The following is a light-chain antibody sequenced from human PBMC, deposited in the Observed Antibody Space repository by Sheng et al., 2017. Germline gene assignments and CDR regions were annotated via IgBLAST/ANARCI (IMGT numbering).Light chain of an antibody. CDR2: DVS. V-gene: IGLV2-14*03. J-gene: IGLJ2*01. CDR3: SSYTRSNIPVI. Sequence: QSALTQPASVSGSPGQSITISCTGTSSDVGGYNYVSWYQQHPGKAPKLMIYDVSNRPSGVSNRFFGSKSGNSASLTISGLQAEDEADYYCSSYTRSNIPVIFGGGTKLTVL. CDR1: SSDVGGYNY.